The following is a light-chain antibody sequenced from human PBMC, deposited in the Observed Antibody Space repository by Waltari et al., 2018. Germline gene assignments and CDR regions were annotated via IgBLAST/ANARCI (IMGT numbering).Light chain of an antibody. CDR1: QSINNY. Sequence: DIQMTQSPSSLSASVGDRVAIPCRASQSINNYVNWYQQKPRKATKLLIYAASTLQSGVPSRSRGGGSGTDFTFTISSLQPEDVATYYCQQSYNNPRAFGQGTKVEIK. CDR3: QQSYNNPRA. V-gene: IGKV1-39*01. CDR2: AAS. J-gene: IGKJ1*01.